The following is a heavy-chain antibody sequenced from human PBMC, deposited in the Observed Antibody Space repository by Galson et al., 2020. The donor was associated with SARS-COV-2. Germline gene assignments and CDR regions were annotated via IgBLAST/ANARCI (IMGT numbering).Heavy chain of an antibody. Sequence: GGSLRLSCAASGFTFSSYSMNWVRQAPGKGLEWVSSISSSSSYIYYADSVKGRFTISRDNAKNSLYLQMNSLRAEDTAVYYCARDFNYYDSSGYYYGAYFDYCGQGTLVTVSS. V-gene: IGHV3-21*01. J-gene: IGHJ4*02. CDR1: GFTFSSYS. CDR3: ARDFNYYDSSGYYYGAYFDY. CDR2: ISSSSSYI. D-gene: IGHD3-22*01.